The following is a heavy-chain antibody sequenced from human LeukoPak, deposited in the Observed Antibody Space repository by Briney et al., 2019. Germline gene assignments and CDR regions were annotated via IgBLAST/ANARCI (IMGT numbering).Heavy chain of an antibody. D-gene: IGHD3-9*01. CDR2: ISGSGGST. CDR1: GFTFITYA. CDR3: AKQEHWFDAFDI. V-gene: IGHV3-23*01. J-gene: IGHJ3*02. Sequence: PGGSLRLSCAASGFTFITYAMSWVRQAPGKGLEWVSAISGSGGSTYYADSVKGRFTISRDNSKNTLYLQMNSLRAEDTAVYYCAKQEHWFDAFDIWGQGTMVTVSS.